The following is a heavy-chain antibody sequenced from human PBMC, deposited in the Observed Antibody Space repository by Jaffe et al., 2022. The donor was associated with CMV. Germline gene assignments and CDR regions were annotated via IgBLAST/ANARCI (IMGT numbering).Heavy chain of an antibody. D-gene: IGHD2-21*01. V-gene: IGHV4-59*01. CDR2: IYYSGST. J-gene: IGHJ4*02. Sequence: QVQLQESGPGLVKPSETLSLTCTVSGGSISSYYWSWIRQPPGKGLEWIGYIYYSGSTNYNPSLKSRVTISVDTSKNQFSLKLSSVTAADTAVYYCASALFLGPIDYWGQGTLVTVSS. CDR3: ASALFLGPIDY. CDR1: GGSISSYY.